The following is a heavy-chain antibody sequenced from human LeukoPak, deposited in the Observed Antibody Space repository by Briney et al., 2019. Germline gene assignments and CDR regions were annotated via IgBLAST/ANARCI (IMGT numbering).Heavy chain of an antibody. CDR3: AKDLETRYDHGTAFDY. CDR2: INPSGGST. Sequence: ASVKVSCKASGYTFTSYYMHWVRQAPGQGLEWMGIINPSGGSTSYAQKFQGRVTMTRDTSTSTVYMELSSLRAEDTAVYYCAKDLETRYDHGTAFDYWGQGTLVTVFS. D-gene: IGHD1-1*01. CDR1: GYTFTSYY. J-gene: IGHJ4*02. V-gene: IGHV1-46*01.